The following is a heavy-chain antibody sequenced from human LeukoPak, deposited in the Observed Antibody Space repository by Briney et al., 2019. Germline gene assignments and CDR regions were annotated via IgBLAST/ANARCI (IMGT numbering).Heavy chain of an antibody. J-gene: IGHJ5*02. CDR1: GGSLSSGDYY. CDR3: ARHNYCSSTSCYSP. D-gene: IGHD2-2*01. CDR2: IYYSGST. Sequence: PSETLSLTCTVSGGSLSSGDYYWSSVRQPPGKGLEWLGYIYYSGSTYYNPSLKSRVTISVDTSKLQFSLKLSSVTAADTAVYYCARHNYCSSTSCYSPWGQGTLVTVSS. V-gene: IGHV4-30-4*08.